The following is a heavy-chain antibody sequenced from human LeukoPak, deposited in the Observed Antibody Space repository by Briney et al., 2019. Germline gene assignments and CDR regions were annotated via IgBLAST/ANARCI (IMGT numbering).Heavy chain of an antibody. V-gene: IGHV3-23*01. D-gene: IGHD4-17*01. CDR2: ISGSGGST. CDR3: AKDPGLTVTPVGFDY. CDR1: GFTFSSYG. Sequence: GGSLRLSCAASGFTFSSYGMSWVRQAPGKGLEWVSAISGSGGSTYYADSVKGRFTISRDNSKNTLYLQMNSLRAEDTAVYYCAKDPGLTVTPVGFDYWGQGTLVTVSS. J-gene: IGHJ4*02.